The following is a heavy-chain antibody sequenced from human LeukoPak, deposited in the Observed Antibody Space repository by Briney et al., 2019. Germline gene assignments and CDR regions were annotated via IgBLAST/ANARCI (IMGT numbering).Heavy chain of an antibody. J-gene: IGHJ4*02. CDR3: AVDSGSYYVDF. V-gene: IGHV1-2*06. D-gene: IGHD1-26*01. CDR1: GYTFTGYY. Sequence: ASVNVSCKASGYTFTGYYMHWVRQAPGQGLEWMGRINPNSGGTNYAQKFQGRVTMTRDTSISTAYMELSRLRSDDTAVYYCAVDSGSYYVDFWGQGTLVTVSS. CDR2: INPNSGGT.